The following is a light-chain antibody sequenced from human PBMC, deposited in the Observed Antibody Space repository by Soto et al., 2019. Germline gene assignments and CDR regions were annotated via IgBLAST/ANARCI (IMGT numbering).Light chain of an antibody. J-gene: IGKJ2*01. Sequence: EIVLTQSPGTLSLSPGERATLSCRASQRVSSSYVAWYQQKPGQAPRLLIYGASSRATGIPDRFSGSGSGTDFTLTISRLEPEDFAVYYCQQYGSSPPYTFGQGTKLEIK. V-gene: IGKV3-20*01. CDR1: QRVSSSY. CDR2: GAS. CDR3: QQYGSSPPYT.